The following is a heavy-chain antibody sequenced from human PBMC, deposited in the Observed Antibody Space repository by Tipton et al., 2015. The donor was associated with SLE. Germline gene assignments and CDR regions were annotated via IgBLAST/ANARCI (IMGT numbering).Heavy chain of an antibody. J-gene: IGHJ4*02. CDR1: GGSISSSY. CDR3: ARPTGDNFDY. CDR2: IYYSGST. D-gene: IGHD7-27*01. V-gene: IGHV4-59*05. Sequence: PGLVKPSETLSLTCSVSGGSISSSYWSWIRQPPGKGLEWIGSIYYSGSTYYNPSLKSRVTISVDTSKNQFSLKLSSVTAADTAVYYCARPTGDNFDYWGQGILVTVSS.